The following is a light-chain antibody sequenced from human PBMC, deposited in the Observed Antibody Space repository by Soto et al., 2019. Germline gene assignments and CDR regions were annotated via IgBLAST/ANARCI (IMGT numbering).Light chain of an antibody. V-gene: IGKV3-20*01. Sequence: EIVMTQSPATLSVSQGEIATLFFRASRTVTTNLAWYHQKPGQAPRLLIYGAFNRATGIPDRFSGGGSGTDFTLTITRLEPEDFAVYYCQYYGNSPLTFGQGTKVDIK. CDR1: RTVTTN. CDR3: QYYGNSPLT. CDR2: GAF. J-gene: IGKJ1*01.